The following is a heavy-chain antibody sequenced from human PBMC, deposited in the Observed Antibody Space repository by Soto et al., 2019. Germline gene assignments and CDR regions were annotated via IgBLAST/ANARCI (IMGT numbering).Heavy chain of an antibody. D-gene: IGHD3-22*01. CDR2: FNPNSGGT. CDR3: ARGDFDSSANYYAGWFDP. CDR1: GYIFTGYY. V-gene: IGHV1-2*02. J-gene: IGHJ5*02. Sequence: QVQLVQSGAEVKKPGASVKVSCKASGYIFTGYYMHWLRQAPGQGLEWMGWFNPNSGGTKYAQKFQGRVTMTNDTSINTAYMELSGLISDDTAVYYCARGDFDSSANYYAGWFDPWGQGTLVNVSS.